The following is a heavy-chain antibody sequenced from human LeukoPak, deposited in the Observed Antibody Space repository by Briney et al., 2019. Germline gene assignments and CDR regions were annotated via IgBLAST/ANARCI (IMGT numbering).Heavy chain of an antibody. D-gene: IGHD3-22*01. CDR3: ARRTSPYYYDSSGLSDDAFDI. V-gene: IGHV4-39*01. CDR2: IYYSGST. CDR1: GGSISSSSYY. J-gene: IGHJ3*02. Sequence: SETLSLTCTVSGGSISSSSYYWGWIRQPPGKGLEWIGSIYYSGSTYYNPSPKSRVTISVDTSKNQFSLKLSSVTAADTAVYYCARRTSPYYYDSSGLSDDAFDIWGQGTMVTVSS.